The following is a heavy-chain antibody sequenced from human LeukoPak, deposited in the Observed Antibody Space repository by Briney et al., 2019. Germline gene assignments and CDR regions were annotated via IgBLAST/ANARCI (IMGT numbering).Heavy chain of an antibody. V-gene: IGHV6-1*01. CDR1: GDSVSSNSAA. Sequence: TSQTLSLTCAISGDSVSSNSAAWNWIRQSPSRGLEWLGRTYYRSKWFNNFAVSVKSRLTVNPDTSKNQFSLQLNSVTPEDTAVYYCAREPYSTSSFFDSWGQGTLVTVSS. J-gene: IGHJ4*02. CDR3: AREPYSTSSFFDS. CDR2: TYYRSKWFN. D-gene: IGHD6-6*01.